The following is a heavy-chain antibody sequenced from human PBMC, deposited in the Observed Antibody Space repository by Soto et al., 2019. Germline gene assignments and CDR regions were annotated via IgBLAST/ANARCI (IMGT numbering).Heavy chain of an antibody. D-gene: IGHD3-10*01. CDR2: INAGNGNT. J-gene: IGHJ6*02. CDR3: ARGPLLWGDV. V-gene: IGHV1-3*01. CDR1: GYTFTNYA. Sequence: ASAKVSCKASGYTFTNYAMHWVRQAPGQRLEWMGWINAGNGNTKYSQKFQGRVTITRDTSASTAYMELSSLRYEDTAVYYCARGPLLWGDVWGQGTTVTVSS.